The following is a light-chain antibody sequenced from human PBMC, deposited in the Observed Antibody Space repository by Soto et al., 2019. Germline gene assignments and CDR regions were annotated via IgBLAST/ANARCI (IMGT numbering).Light chain of an antibody. V-gene: IGKV1-5*03. CDR2: KAS. CDR3: QPDNSLYP. J-gene: IGKJ2*01. CDR1: HSISSW. Sequence: DIQMTQSPSTLSASVGDRVTITCRASHSISSWLAWYQQKPGKAPKLLIYKASSLESGVPSRFSGSGSGTEFPLTLSSLQPDDFATYYRQPDNSLYPFGQGTKLEIK.